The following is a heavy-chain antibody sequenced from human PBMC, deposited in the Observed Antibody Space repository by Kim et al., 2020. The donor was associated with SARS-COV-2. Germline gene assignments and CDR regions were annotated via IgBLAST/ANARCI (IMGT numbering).Heavy chain of an antibody. D-gene: IGHD2-15*01. CDR2: INPSGGST. V-gene: IGHV1-46*01. CDR3: ARDTLYCSGGSCSLNHQYFQH. J-gene: IGHJ1*01. Sequence: ASVKVSCKASGYTFTSYYMHWVRQAPGQGLEWMGIINPSGGSTSYAQKFQGRVTMTRDTSTSTVYMELSSLRSEDTAVYYCARDTLYCSGGSCSLNHQYFQHWGQGTLVTVSS. CDR1: GYTFTSYY.